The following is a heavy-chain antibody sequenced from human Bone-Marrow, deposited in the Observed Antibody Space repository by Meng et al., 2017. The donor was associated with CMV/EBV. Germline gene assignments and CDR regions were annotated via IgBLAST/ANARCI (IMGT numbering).Heavy chain of an antibody. Sequence: ASVKVSCKASGYTFTSYDINWVRQATGQGLEWMGWMNPNSGNTGYAQKFQGRVTITRNTSISTAYMELSSLRSEDTALYYCAREGRAYYDFWSGNYFDYWGQGTLVTVSS. CDR2: MNPNSGNT. CDR3: AREGRAYYDFWSGNYFDY. D-gene: IGHD3-3*01. J-gene: IGHJ4*02. CDR1: GYTFTSYD. V-gene: IGHV1-8*03.